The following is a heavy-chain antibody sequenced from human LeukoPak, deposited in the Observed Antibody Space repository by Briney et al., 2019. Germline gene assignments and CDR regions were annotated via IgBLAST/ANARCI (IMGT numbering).Heavy chain of an antibody. CDR1: GFTFSSYG. CDR3: ASDSEGLEFDP. J-gene: IGHJ5*02. D-gene: IGHD1-1*01. CDR2: IWYDGSNK. Sequence: GRSLRLSCAASGFTFSSYGMHWVRQAPGKGLEWVAVIWYDGSNKYYADSVEGRFTISRDNSKNTLYLQMNSLRAEDTAVYYCASDSEGLEFDPWGQGTLVTVSS. V-gene: IGHV3-33*01.